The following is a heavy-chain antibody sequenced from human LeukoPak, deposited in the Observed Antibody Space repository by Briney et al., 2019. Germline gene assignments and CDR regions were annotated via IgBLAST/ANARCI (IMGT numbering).Heavy chain of an antibody. V-gene: IGHV4-34*01. D-gene: IGHD2-2*01. CDR1: GGSFSGYY. CDR3: ARQGYCSSTSCYRSHWFDP. CDR2: INHSGST. Sequence: SETLSLTCAVYGGSFSGYYWSWIRQPPGKGLEWIGEINHSGSTNYNPSLKSRVTISVDTSKNQFSLKLSSVTAADTAVYYCARQGYCSSTSCYRSHWFDPWGQGTLVTVSS. J-gene: IGHJ5*02.